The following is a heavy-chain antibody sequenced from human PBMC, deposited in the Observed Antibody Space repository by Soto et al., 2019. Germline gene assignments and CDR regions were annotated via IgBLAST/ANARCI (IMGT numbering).Heavy chain of an antibody. CDR3: ARGADYYFGLDV. V-gene: IGHV1-18*01. CDR2: ISAFNGQT. CDR1: GYTFTSYG. J-gene: IGHJ6*02. Sequence: QVQLVQSGDEVKKPGASVKVSCRASGYTFTSYGVSWVRQAPGQGLEWLGWISAFNGQTNYIQKVQGRVTLTTEESTSTAYMELRSLSSDVTAVHYCARGADYYFGLDVWGQGTTVTVSS.